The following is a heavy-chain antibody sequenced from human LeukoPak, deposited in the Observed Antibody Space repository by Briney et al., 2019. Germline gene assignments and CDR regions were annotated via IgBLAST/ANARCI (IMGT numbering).Heavy chain of an antibody. V-gene: IGHV1-18*01. CDR2: KGTYGGES. CDR3: ETDLCNFFDDSGYNSDFDS. J-gene: IGHJ5*01. CDR1: TSR. Sequence: ASVKLSCKATSRISWVRQAPGQGLEWMGWKGTYGGESNYAQECPGRITVPTNTSTSTVYTELRNLSSDATAVYSAETDLCNFFDDSGYNSDFDSWGQGTLVTVSS. D-gene: IGHD3-22*01.